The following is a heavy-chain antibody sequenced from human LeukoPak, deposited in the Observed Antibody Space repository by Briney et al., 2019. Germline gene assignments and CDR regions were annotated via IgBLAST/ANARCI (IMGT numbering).Heavy chain of an antibody. CDR2: IYHSGST. CDR3: ARRGSGLVVAATPWFDP. D-gene: IGHD2-15*01. Sequence: SETLSLTCAVSGYSISSGYYWGWIRQPPGKGLEWIGSIYHSGSTYYNPPLKSRVTISVDTSKNQFSLKLSSVTAADTAVYYCARRGSGLVVAATPWFDPWGQGTLVTVSS. V-gene: IGHV4-38-2*01. CDR1: GYSISSGYY. J-gene: IGHJ5*02.